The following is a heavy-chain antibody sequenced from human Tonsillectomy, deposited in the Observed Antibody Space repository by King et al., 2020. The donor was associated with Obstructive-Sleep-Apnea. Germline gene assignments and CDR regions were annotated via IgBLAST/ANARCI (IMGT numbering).Heavy chain of an antibody. D-gene: IGHD3-22*01. J-gene: IGHJ4*02. V-gene: IGHV4-59*01. CDR3: ARQRYYYDSSGYYYPAFDH. CDR2: IFDSGNT. Sequence: QLQESGPGLEKPSETLSLTCTVSGGSISTYYWSWIRQPPGTGLEWIGYIFDSGNTRYNPALKSRVTISVDTSKNQFSLRLSSVTSADTAVYYCARQRYYYDSSGYYYPAFDHWGRGTLVTVSS. CDR1: GGSISTYY.